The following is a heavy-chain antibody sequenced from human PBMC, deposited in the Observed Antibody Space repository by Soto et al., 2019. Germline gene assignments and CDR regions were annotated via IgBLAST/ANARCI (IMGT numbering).Heavy chain of an antibody. CDR1: GFTVSSNY. V-gene: IGHV3-53*04. CDR2: IYSGGST. CDR3: ARSQDRQNWYFDL. Sequence: EVQLVESGGGLVQPGGSLRLSCAASGFTVSSNYMSWVRQAPGKGLEWVSVIYSGGSTYYADSVKGRFTISRHNSKKTLYLQINSLRAEDTAVYYCARSQDRQNWYFDLWGRGTLVTVSS. D-gene: IGHD2-15*01. J-gene: IGHJ2*01.